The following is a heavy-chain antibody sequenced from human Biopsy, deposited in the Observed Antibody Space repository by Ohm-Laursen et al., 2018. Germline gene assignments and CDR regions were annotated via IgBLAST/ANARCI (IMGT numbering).Heavy chain of an antibody. V-gene: IGHV1-24*01. J-gene: IGHJ4*02. CDR3: AADINVWNVNY. CDR2: FAPENGKT. D-gene: IGHD1-1*01. Sequence: SVNVSCKVSGYTLTELSMHWVRQAPGKGLEWMGGFAPENGKTVYAQNFQARVSMTEDTSTDTAYMELRSLRSEDTAVYYCAADINVWNVNYWGQGTQVTVSS. CDR1: GYTLTELS.